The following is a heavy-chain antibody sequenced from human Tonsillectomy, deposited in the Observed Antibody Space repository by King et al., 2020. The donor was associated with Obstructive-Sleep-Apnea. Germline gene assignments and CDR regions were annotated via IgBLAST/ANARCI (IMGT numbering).Heavy chain of an antibody. J-gene: IGHJ6*02. CDR3: ARGGVVVVAATSYYYYGMDV. CDR2: IYYSGST. CDR1: GGSISSYY. D-gene: IGHD2-15*01. V-gene: IGHV4-59*01. Sequence: VQLQESGPGLVKPSETLSLTCTVSGGSISSYYWSCIRQPPGKGLEWIGYIYYSGSTNYNPSLKSRVTISVDTSKNQFSLKLSSVTAADTAVYYCARGGVVVVAATSYYYYGMDVWGQGTTVTVSS.